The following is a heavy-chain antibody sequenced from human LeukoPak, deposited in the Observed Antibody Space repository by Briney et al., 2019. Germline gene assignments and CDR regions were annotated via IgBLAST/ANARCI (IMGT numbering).Heavy chain of an antibody. Sequence: GGSLRLSCAASGFTFSSYAMSWVRQAPGKGLEWVSTFSGSGGSTYYADSVKGRFTISRDNSKNTLYLQMNSLRAEDTAVYYCARSKDSESKPGMVAAYYYFDYWGQGTLVTVSS. CDR2: FSGSGGST. CDR3: ARSKDSESKPGMVAAYYYFDY. CDR1: GFTFSSYA. J-gene: IGHJ4*02. D-gene: IGHD2-15*01. V-gene: IGHV3-23*01.